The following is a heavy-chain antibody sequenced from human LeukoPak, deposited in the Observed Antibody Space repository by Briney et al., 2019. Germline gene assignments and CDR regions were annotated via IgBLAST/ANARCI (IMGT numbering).Heavy chain of an antibody. J-gene: IGHJ4*02. CDR3: ATDLDYGGYSHFDF. V-gene: IGHV3-74*01. Sequence: TGGSLRLSCAASGFTFSSYWMHWVRQAPEKGLVWVSRIKSDGSSTRYADSVKGRFTISRDNAKNTLWLQMNSLRAEDTAVYYCATDLDYGGYSHFDFWGQGTLVTVSS. CDR1: GFTFSSYW. CDR2: IKSDGSST. D-gene: IGHD4-23*01.